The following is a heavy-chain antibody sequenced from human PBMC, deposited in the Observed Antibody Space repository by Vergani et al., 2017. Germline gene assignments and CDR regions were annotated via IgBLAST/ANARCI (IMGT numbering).Heavy chain of an antibody. CDR2: IYYSGGT. J-gene: IGHJ6*02. D-gene: IGHD2-15*01. CDR3: AVGYCSGGSCYPHYGMDV. Sequence: QVQLQESGPGLVKPWETLPLTCTASGGSFGSYYWSWIRQPPGKGLEWFGYIYYSGGTNYNPSRKSRVTISVDTSKNQFSLKLSSMTAADTAVYYCAVGYCSGGSCYPHYGMDVWGQGTTVTVSS. V-gene: IGHV4-59*08. CDR1: GGSFGSYY.